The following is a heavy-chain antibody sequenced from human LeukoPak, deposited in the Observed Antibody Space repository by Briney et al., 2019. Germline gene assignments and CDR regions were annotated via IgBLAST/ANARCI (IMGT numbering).Heavy chain of an antibody. CDR3: ARDSEGSGNPTLFDY. D-gene: IGHD3-10*01. Sequence: SVKVSCKASGGTFSIYAISWVRQAPGQGLEWMGGIIPIFGTANYAQKFQGRVTITADESTSTAYMELSSLRSGDTAVYYCARDSEGSGNPTLFDYWGQGTLVTVSS. CDR1: GGTFSIYA. J-gene: IGHJ4*02. CDR2: IIPIFGTA. V-gene: IGHV1-69*13.